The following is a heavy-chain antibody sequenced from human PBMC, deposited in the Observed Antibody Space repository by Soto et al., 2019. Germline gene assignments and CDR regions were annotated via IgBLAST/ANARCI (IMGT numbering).Heavy chain of an antibody. D-gene: IGHD3-10*01. CDR2: IYYSGST. CDR1: GGSISSYY. J-gene: IGHJ4*02. V-gene: IGHV4-59*08. CDR3: ARHNYGPGSTYFDY. Sequence: QVQLQESGPGLVKPSETLYLICSVYGGSISSYYWSWIRQPPGKGLEWIGYIYYSGSTNYNPSLKSRVTISVDTSKNQFSLKLNSMTAADSAVYYCARHNYGPGSTYFDYWGQRTLVTVSS.